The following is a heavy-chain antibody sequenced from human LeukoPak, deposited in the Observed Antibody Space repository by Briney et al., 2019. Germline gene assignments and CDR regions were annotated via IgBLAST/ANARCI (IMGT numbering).Heavy chain of an antibody. CDR1: GGSISSYY. Sequence: SETLSLTCTVSGGSISSYYWSWIRQPPGKGLEWIGYIYYSGSTNYNPSLKSRVTISVDTSKNQFSLKLSSVTAADTAVYYCARDRRVSGAVYGYYYYMDVWGKGTTVTVSS. J-gene: IGHJ6*03. CDR3: ARDRRVSGAVYGYYYYMDV. D-gene: IGHD3-10*02. CDR2: IYYSGST. V-gene: IGHV4-59*01.